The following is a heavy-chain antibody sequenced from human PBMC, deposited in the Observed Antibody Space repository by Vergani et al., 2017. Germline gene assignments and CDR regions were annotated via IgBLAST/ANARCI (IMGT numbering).Heavy chain of an antibody. CDR3: AKVGGSTSCPYGGGAFDV. V-gene: IGHV3-23*01. CDR1: GFTFNSYA. Sequence: QLLESGGGLIQPGGSLRLSCAASGFTFNSYAMTWVRQAPGKGLEWVSGININGGSTYYADSVKGRFTISRDNSKNTLYLQMTDLRAEDTATYYCAKVGGSTSCPYGGGAFDVWGHGTMVTVSS. D-gene: IGHD2-2*01. J-gene: IGHJ3*01. CDR2: ININGGST.